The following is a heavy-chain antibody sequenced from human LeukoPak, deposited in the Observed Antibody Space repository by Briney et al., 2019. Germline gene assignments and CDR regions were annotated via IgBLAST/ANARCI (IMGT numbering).Heavy chain of an antibody. Sequence: PGESLKISCKASGYSFNSYWIAWVRQMPGKGLEWMGIIYPDDSDIRYSPSVQGQVTFSADKSINTAYVQWSSLKTSDTAMYYCARGGITGTTSFPFDYWGQGTLVTVSS. J-gene: IGHJ4*02. CDR2: IYPDDSDI. CDR1: GYSFNSYW. CDR3: ARGGITGTTSFPFDY. D-gene: IGHD1-7*01. V-gene: IGHV5-51*01.